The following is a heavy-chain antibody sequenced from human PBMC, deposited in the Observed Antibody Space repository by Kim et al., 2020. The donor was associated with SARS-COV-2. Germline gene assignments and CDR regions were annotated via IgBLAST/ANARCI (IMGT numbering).Heavy chain of an antibody. CDR3: ARALVRRGGVDV. V-gene: IGHV3-21*01. J-gene: IGHJ6*02. D-gene: IGHD6-13*01. CDR2: IRSSSNYI. Sequence: GGSLRLSCAASGFTFSSYSMTWVRQAPGKGLEWVSSIRSSSNYIYYADSVKGRFTISRDNAKNSLYLHMNSLRAEDTAVYYCARALVRRGGVDVWGQGTTVTVSS. CDR1: GFTFSSYS.